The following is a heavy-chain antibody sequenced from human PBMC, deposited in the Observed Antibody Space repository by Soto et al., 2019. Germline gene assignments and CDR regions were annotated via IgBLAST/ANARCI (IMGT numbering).Heavy chain of an antibody. CDR2: ISGISGRT. J-gene: IGHJ6*02. Sequence: PGGSLRLSCVASGFTFSSYGMSWVRQAPGKGLEWVAGISGISGRTDYADSVKGRFTISRDNSNNILYLQLNSLRAEDTAIYYCAKQRKYRAYYYPMEVWGQGATVTVSS. V-gene: IGHV3-23*01. D-gene: IGHD5-18*01. CDR1: GFTFSSYG. CDR3: AKQRKYRAYYYPMEV.